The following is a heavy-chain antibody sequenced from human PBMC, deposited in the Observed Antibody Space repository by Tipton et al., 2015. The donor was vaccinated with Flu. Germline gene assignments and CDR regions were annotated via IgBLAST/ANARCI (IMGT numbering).Heavy chain of an antibody. CDR1: GGSIGSSTYY. D-gene: IGHD4-17*01. Sequence: TLSLTCTVFGGSIGSSTYYWGWIRQPPGKGLEWIGSLYDSGITYYNPSLKSRVTISLDTSKNQFSLKLSSVTAADTAVYYCARRKTVTTRLTYFDYWGQGTLVTVSS. V-gene: IGHV4-39*01. CDR2: LYDSGIT. CDR3: ARRKTVTTRLTYFDY. J-gene: IGHJ4*02.